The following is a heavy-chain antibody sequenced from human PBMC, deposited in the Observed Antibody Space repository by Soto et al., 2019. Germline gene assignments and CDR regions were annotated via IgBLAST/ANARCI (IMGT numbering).Heavy chain of an antibody. V-gene: IGHV4-31*03. CDR1: GGSISSGGYY. CDR3: ARSFGVAAAGPFDY. Sequence: SETLSLTCTVSGGSISSGGYYWSWIRQHPGKGLEWIGYIYYSGSTYYNPSLKSRVTISVDTSKNQFSLKLSSVTAADTAVYYWARSFGVAAAGPFDYWGQGTLVTVAS. D-gene: IGHD6-13*01. J-gene: IGHJ4*02. CDR2: IYYSGST.